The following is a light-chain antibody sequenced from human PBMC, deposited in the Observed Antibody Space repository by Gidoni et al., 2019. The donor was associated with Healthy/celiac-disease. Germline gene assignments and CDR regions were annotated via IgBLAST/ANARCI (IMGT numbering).Light chain of an antibody. V-gene: IGLV3-19*01. Sequence: SSELTQDPAVSVALGRTVRITCQGDSLRSYYASWYQQKPGQAPVLVIYGKNNRPSGIPDRISGSSSGNTASLTITGAQAEDEADYYCNSRDSSGNHNVVFGGGTKLTVL. CDR1: SLRSYY. CDR2: GKN. CDR3: NSRDSSGNHNVV. J-gene: IGLJ2*01.